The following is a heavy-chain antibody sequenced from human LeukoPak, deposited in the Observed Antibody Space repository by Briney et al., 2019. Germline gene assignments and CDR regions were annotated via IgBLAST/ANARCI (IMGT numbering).Heavy chain of an antibody. V-gene: IGHV3-23*01. CDR3: AKGVERITIFGVVIPAAYYYGMDV. D-gene: IGHD3-3*01. Sequence: GGSLRLSCAASGFTFSSYAMGWVRQAPGKGLEWVSAISGSGGSTYYADSVKGRFTISRDNSKNTLYLQMNSLRAEDTAVYYCAKGVERITIFGVVIPAAYYYGMDVWGQGTTVTVSS. J-gene: IGHJ6*02. CDR2: ISGSGGST. CDR1: GFTFSSYA.